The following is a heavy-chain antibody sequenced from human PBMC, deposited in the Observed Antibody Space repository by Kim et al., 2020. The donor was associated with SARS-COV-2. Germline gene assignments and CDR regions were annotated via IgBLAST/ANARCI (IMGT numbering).Heavy chain of an antibody. CDR1: GFTFSDYA. J-gene: IGHJ4*02. D-gene: IGHD2-2*01. V-gene: IGHV3-23*01. CDR2: IRGGGDGT. CDR3: ARKWGCTNCYPLDS. Sequence: GGSLRLSCAASGFTFSDYAMSWVRQAPGKGLEWVSDIRGGGDGTQYADSVKARFTISRDNSNNTLYLQMNSLRVEDTAVYYCARKWGCTNCYPLDSWGQGTLVTVSS.